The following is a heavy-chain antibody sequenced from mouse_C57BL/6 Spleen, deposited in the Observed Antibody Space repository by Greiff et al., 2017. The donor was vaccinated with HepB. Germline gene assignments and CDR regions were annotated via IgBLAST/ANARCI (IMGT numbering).Heavy chain of an antibody. J-gene: IGHJ4*01. Sequence: QVQLQQSGAELARPGASVKMSCKASGYTFTSYTMHWVKQRPGQGLEWIGYINPSSGYTKYNQKFKDKATLTADKSSSTAYMQLSSLTSEDSAVYYCARGATAQATIAMGYWGQGTSVTVSS. V-gene: IGHV1-4*01. CDR1: GYTFTSYT. CDR3: ARGATAQATIAMGY. D-gene: IGHD3-2*02. CDR2: INPSSGYT.